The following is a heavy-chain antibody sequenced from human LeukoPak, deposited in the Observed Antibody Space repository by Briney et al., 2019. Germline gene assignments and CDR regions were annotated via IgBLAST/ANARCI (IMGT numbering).Heavy chain of an antibody. J-gene: IGHJ4*02. CDR3: AREDYGDYVSHY. CDR2: MNPNSGNT. D-gene: IGHD4-17*01. Sequence: ASVKVSCKASGYTFTSYDINWVRQATGQGLEWMGWMNPNSGNTGYAQKFQGRVTMTRNTSISTAYMELSSLRSGDTAVYYCAREDYGDYVSHYWGQGTLVTVSS. V-gene: IGHV1-8*01. CDR1: GYTFTSYD.